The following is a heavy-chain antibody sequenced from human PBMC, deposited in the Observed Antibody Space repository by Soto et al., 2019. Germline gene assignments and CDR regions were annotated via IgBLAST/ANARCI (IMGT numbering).Heavy chain of an antibody. CDR2: IIPILGIA. CDR1: GGTFSSYT. J-gene: IGHJ4*02. D-gene: IGHD4-17*01. V-gene: IGHV1-69*02. Sequence: SVKVSCKASGGTFSSYTISWVRQAPGQGLEWMGRIIPILGIANYAQKFQGRVTITADKSTSTAYMELSSLRSEDSSVYYCARGTDYGDYVFDYWGQGTLVTVSS. CDR3: ARGTDYGDYVFDY.